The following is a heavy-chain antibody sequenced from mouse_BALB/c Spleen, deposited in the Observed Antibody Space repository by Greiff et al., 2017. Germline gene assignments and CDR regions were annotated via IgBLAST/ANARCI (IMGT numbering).Heavy chain of an antibody. V-gene: IGHV1-18*01. D-gene: IGHD2-4*01. CDR2: INPYNGGT. J-gene: IGHJ3*01. CDR3: ARTPYDYDGAWFAY. CDR1: GYSFTGYT. Sequence: EVQLQQSGPELVKPGASMKISCKASGYSFTGYTMNWVKQSHGKNLEWIGLINPYNGGTSYNQKFKGKATLTVDKSSSTAYMELLSLTSEDSVVYYCARTPYDYDGAWFAYWGQGTLVTVSA.